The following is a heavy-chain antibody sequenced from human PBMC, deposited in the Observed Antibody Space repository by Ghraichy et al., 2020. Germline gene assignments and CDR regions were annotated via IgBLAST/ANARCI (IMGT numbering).Heavy chain of an antibody. CDR2: IYYSGST. Sequence: SQTLSLTCTVSGGSISSSSYYWGWIRQPPGKGLEWIGSIYYSGSTYYNPSLKSRVTISVDTSKNQFSLKLSSVTAADTAVYYCARHADSSSWYALDYWGQGTLVTVSS. CDR3: ARHADSSSWYALDY. CDR1: GGSISSSSYY. V-gene: IGHV4-39*01. D-gene: IGHD6-13*01. J-gene: IGHJ4*02.